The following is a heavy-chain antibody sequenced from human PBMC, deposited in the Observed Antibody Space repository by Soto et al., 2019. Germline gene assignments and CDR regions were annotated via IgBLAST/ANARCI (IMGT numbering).Heavy chain of an antibody. CDR2: IIPIFGTA. CDR1: GGTFSSYA. J-gene: IGHJ6*02. Sequence: GASVKVSCKDSGGTFSSYAISWVRQAPGQGLEWMGGIIPIFGTANYAQKFQGRVTITADESTSAAYMELSSLRSEDTAVYYCASSAMDHYYYGMDVWGQGTTVTVS. V-gene: IGHV1-69*13. CDR3: ASSAMDHYYYGMDV. D-gene: IGHD5-18*01.